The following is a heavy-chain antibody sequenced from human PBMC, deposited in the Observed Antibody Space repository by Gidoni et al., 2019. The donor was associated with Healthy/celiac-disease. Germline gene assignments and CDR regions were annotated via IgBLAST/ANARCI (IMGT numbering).Heavy chain of an antibody. CDR3: ANDPSPHLYDILTGYHSEPHY. J-gene: IGHJ4*02. CDR2: ISGSGGST. V-gene: IGHV3-23*01. Sequence: EVQLLESGGGLVQPGGSLRLSCAASGFPFSSYAMSWVRQAPGKGLEWVSAISGSGGSTYYADSVKGRFTISRDNSKNTLYLQMNSLRAEDTAVYYCANDPSPHLYDILTGYHSEPHYWGQGTLVTVSS. D-gene: IGHD3-9*01. CDR1: GFPFSSYA.